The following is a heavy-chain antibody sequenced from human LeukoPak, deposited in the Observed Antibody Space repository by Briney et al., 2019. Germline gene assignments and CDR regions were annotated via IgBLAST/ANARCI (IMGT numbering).Heavy chain of an antibody. Sequence: GGSLRLSCAASGFTFSSYSMGGLRQAPGEGLEWVSGISAGGDTTYTADSVRGRLTFSRDNSNNTLYLQMNTLTAEDTAVYYCAAIRYSVTWPVGYWGPAILVTVTA. CDR2: ISAGGDTT. D-gene: IGHD2-2*02. CDR3: AAIRYSVTWPVGY. CDR1: GFTFSSYS. V-gene: IGHV3-23*01. J-gene: IGHJ4*02.